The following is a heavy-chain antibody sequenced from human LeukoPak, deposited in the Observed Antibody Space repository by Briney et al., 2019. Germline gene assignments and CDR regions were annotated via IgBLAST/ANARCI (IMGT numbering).Heavy chain of an antibody. CDR3: AKTLSPELELPPFVC. D-gene: IGHD1-26*01. CDR1: GFTVSLNH. V-gene: IGHV3-23*01. Sequence: GGSLRLSCAASGFTVSLNHMSWVRQAPGKGLEWVSVISASGGGTYYADSVKGRFTLSRDNSKHSLYLPMNSLRAEDTAVYFCAKTLSPELELPPFVCWGQGTLVSVSS. CDR2: ISASGGGT. J-gene: IGHJ4*02.